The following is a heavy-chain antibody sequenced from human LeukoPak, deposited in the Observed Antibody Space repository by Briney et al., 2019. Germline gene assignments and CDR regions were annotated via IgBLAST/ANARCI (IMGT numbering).Heavy chain of an antibody. CDR2: INAGNGNT. CDR3: ARDSPTVTDLYYYYMDV. D-gene: IGHD4-17*01. CDR1: GYTFTSYA. J-gene: IGHJ6*03. Sequence: ASVKVSCKASGYTFTSYAMHWVRQAPGQRLEWMGWINAGNGNTKYSQEFQGRVTITRDTSASTAYMELRSLRSDDTAVYYCARDSPTVTDLYYYYMDVWGKGTTVTVSS. V-gene: IGHV1-3*01.